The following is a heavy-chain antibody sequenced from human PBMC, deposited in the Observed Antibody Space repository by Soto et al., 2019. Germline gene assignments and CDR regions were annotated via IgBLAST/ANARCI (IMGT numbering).Heavy chain of an antibody. CDR1: GGSFSGYY. J-gene: IGHJ6*02. D-gene: IGHD1-26*01. CDR2: IYYSGST. Sequence: PSETLSLTCAVYGGSFSGYYWSWIRQHPGKGLEWIGYIYYSGSTYYNPSLKSRVTISVDTSKNQFSLKLSSVTAEDTAVYYCARERGSHDGMDVWGQGTTVTVSS. V-gene: IGHV4-31*11. CDR3: ARERGSHDGMDV.